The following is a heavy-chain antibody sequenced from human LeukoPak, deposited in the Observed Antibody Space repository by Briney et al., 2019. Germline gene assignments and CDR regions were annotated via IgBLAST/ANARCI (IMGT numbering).Heavy chain of an antibody. D-gene: IGHD3-10*01. J-gene: IGHJ6*02. Sequence: GESLKISCKGSGYSFTSYWIGWVRQMPGKGLEWMGIIYPGDSDTRYSPSFQGQVTISADKSISTAYLQWSSLKASDTAMYYCARLPYYYGSGERGMDVWGQGTTVTVSS. CDR1: GYSFTSYW. V-gene: IGHV5-51*01. CDR2: IYPGDSDT. CDR3: ARLPYYYGSGERGMDV.